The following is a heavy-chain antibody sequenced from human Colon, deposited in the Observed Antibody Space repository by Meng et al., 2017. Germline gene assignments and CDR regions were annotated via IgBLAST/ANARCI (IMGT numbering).Heavy chain of an antibody. CDR2: ITGDGSTT. CDR1: GFRFSNYA. D-gene: IGHD3-10*01. Sequence: GESLKISCAASGFRFSNYAMSWVRQAPGKGLERVSAITGDGSTTYYADSVKGRFTISRDNSKNTLYLQINSLRADDTAVYFCAKVTVARGVPYWGQGTLVTVSS. V-gene: IGHV3-23*01. J-gene: IGHJ4*02. CDR3: AKVTVARGVPY.